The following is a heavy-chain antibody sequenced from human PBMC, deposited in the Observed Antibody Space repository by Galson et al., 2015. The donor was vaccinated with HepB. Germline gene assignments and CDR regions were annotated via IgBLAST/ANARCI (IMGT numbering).Heavy chain of an antibody. V-gene: IGHV3-33*01. CDR3: ARVKPYYDFWSATYYYYGMDV. J-gene: IGHJ6*02. Sequence: SLRLSCAASGFTFSSYGMHWVRQAPGKGLEWVAVIWYDGSNKYYADSVKGRFTISRDNSKSTLYLQMNSLRAEDTAVYYCARVKPYYDFWSATYYYYGMDVWGQGTTVTVSS. D-gene: IGHD3-3*01. CDR1: GFTFSSYG. CDR2: IWYDGSNK.